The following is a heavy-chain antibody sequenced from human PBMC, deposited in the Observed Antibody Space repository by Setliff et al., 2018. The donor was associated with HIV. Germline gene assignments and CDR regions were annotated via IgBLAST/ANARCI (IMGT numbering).Heavy chain of an antibody. CDR1: GGSISSGSYY. CDR3: AREAEYYYDKGGAFDI. D-gene: IGHD3-22*01. J-gene: IGHJ3*02. Sequence: SETLSLTCTVSGGSISSGSYYWSWIRQPAGKGLEWIGHIQTSGSTHNNPTLKGRVTITVDTSKNQFSLKLSSVTAADTAVYYCAREAEYYYDKGGAFDIWGQGTMVTVSS. V-gene: IGHV4-61*09. CDR2: IQTSGST.